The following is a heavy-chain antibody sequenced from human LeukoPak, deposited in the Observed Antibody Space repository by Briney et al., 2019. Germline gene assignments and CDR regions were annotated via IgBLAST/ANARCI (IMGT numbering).Heavy chain of an antibody. J-gene: IGHJ3*02. Sequence: SETVSLTCTVSGGSLSSYYWSWIRQPPGKGLEWIGYIYYSGSTKYNPSLKSRVTISVDTSKNQFSLKLSSVTAADTAVYYCARHKTTGDAFAIWGQASILTVSS. V-gene: IGHV4-59*08. CDR2: IYYSGST. CDR1: GGSLSSYY. CDR3: ARHKTTGDAFAI. D-gene: IGHD4-11*01.